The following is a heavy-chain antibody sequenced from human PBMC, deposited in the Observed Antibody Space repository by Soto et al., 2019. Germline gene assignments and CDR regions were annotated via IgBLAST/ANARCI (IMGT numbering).Heavy chain of an antibody. CDR1: GGSFSGYY. CDR2: INHSGST. Sequence: SETLSLTCAVYGGSFSGYYWSWIRQPPGKGLEWIGEINHSGSTNYNPSLKSRVTISVDTSKNQFSLKLSSVTAADTAVYYCGTVAGYKGGYYYYYMDVWGKGTTVTVSS. J-gene: IGHJ6*03. CDR3: GTVAGYKGGYYYYYMDV. V-gene: IGHV4-34*01. D-gene: IGHD6-19*01.